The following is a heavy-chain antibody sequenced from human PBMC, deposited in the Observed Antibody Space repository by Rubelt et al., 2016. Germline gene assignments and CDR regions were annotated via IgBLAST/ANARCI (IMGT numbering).Heavy chain of an antibody. V-gene: IGHV3-23*01. CDR2: ISGSGGST. Sequence: LVQPGGSLRLSCAASGFTFSSYAMSWVRQAPGKGLEWVSAISGSGGSTYYADSVRGRFTISRDNSKNTLYLQMNSLSAEDTAVYYCANSAWFGDYFFDYWGQGTLVTVSS. D-gene: IGHD3-10*01. CDR3: ANSAWFGDYFFDY. CDR1: GFTFSSYA. J-gene: IGHJ4*02.